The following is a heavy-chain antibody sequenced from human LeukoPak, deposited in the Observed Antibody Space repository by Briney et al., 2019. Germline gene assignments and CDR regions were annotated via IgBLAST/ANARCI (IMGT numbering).Heavy chain of an antibody. CDR1: GFTFSSYW. CDR3: ARVITMVRGVIRDYYYYYGMDV. V-gene: IGHV3-74*01. Sequence: GGSLRLSCAASGFTFSSYWMHWVRQAPGKGLVWVSRINSDGSSTSYADSVKGRFTISRDNAKNTLYLQMNSLRAEDTAVYYCARVITMVRGVIRDYYYYYGMDVWGQGTTVTVSS. J-gene: IGHJ6*02. D-gene: IGHD3-10*01. CDR2: INSDGSST.